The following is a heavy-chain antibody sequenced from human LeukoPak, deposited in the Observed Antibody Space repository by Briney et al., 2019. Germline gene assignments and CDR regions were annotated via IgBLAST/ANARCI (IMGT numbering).Heavy chain of an antibody. Sequence: PGGSLRLSCSASGFTFSTYAMHWVRQAPGKGLEYVSSISTNGGTTYSAEPSRGRFAISRDNSKNTLYLQMSSLRADDTAVYYCVKGPGPTVNYYFDFWGQGTLVTVSS. J-gene: IGHJ4*02. CDR1: GFTFSTYA. CDR2: ISTNGGTT. V-gene: IGHV3-64D*06. CDR3: VKGPGPTVNYYFDF. D-gene: IGHD4-17*01.